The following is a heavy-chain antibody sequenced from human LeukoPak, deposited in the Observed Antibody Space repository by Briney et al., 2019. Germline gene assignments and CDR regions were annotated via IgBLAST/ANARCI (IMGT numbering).Heavy chain of an antibody. CDR1: GFTFSDSW. Sequence: GSPRLSCAASGFTFSDSWMSWVRQAPGKGLEWVANMNQDGSAKDYVDSVKGRFTISRDNARNSLYLQMSSLRAEDTAVYYCATYTHWVAGDVWGQGTTVTVSS. D-gene: IGHD3-16*01. V-gene: IGHV3-7*01. CDR2: MNQDGSAK. CDR3: ATYTHWVAGDV. J-gene: IGHJ6*02.